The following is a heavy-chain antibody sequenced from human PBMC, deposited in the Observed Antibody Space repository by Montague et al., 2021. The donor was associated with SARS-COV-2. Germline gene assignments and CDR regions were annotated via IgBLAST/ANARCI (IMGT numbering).Heavy chain of an antibody. CDR2: ISSSGSCSTK. Sequence: SLRLSFSASGFIFSSYDMNWVRQAPGKGLEWIPYISSSGSCSTKPYTDSVQCRFTISRDNAKNSLYLQMDSLRVEDTAIYYCARDRDWDYCCGMDVWGQGTTVTVSS. CDR3: ARDRDWDYCCGMDV. CDR1: GFIFSSYD. D-gene: IGHD2-15*01. J-gene: IGHJ6*02. V-gene: IGHV3-48*03.